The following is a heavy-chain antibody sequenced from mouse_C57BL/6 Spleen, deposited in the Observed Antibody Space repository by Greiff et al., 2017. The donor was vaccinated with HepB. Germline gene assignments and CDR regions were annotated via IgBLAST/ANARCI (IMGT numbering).Heavy chain of an antibody. V-gene: IGHV1-69*01. CDR3: ATPIYYGYAMDY. D-gene: IGHD2-1*01. CDR1: GYTFTSYW. CDR2: IDPSDSYT. Sequence: VQLQQSGAELVMPGASVKLSCKASGYTFTSYWMHWVKQRPGQGLEWIGEIDPSDSYTNYNQKFKGKSTLTVDKSSSTAYMQLSSLTSEDSAVYYCATPIYYGYAMDYWGQGTSVTVSS. J-gene: IGHJ4*01.